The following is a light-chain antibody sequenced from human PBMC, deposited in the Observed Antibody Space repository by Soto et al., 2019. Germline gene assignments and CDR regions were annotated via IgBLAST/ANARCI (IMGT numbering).Light chain of an antibody. CDR1: QSVSSN. Sequence: IVRTQSPATLSVSPGARATLSCRASQSVSSNLAWYQQKPGQAPRLLIYGASTRATGIPARFSGSGSGTEFTLTISSLQSEDFAIYYCQQYNSWPRTFGQGTKVDI. CDR2: GAS. J-gene: IGKJ1*01. V-gene: IGKV3-15*01. CDR3: QQYNSWPRT.